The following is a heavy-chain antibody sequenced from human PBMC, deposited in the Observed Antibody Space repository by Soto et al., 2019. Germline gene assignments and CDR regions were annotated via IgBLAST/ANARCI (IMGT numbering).Heavy chain of an antibody. CDR2: IYWDDDK. CDR1: GFSISNSGVG. CDR3: PHVGDLAVAGSSDY. J-gene: IGHJ4*02. Sequence: QITLKASGPTLVKPTQTLTLTGTFTGFSISNSGVGVGWIRQPAGKALEWLALIYWDDDKRYSPPLKSRLNIDQHTTKDQGVLTRTNMDPVDTATYYCPHVGDLAVAGSSDYGGQGTLVTVAS. D-gene: IGHD6-19*01. V-gene: IGHV2-5*02.